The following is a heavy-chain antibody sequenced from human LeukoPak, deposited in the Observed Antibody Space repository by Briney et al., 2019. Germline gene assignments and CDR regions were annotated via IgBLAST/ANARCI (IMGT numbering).Heavy chain of an antibody. CDR3: AKDMPGDLNYDFWSGYPWYYGMDV. D-gene: IGHD3-3*01. CDR2: ISGSGGST. Sequence: GGSLRLSCAAPGFTFSSYAMSWVRQAPGKGLEWVSAISGSGGSTYYADSVKGRFTISRDNSKNTLYLQMNSLRAEDTAVYYCAKDMPGDLNYDFWSGYPWYYGMDVWGQGTTVTVSS. V-gene: IGHV3-23*01. CDR1: GFTFSSYA. J-gene: IGHJ6*02.